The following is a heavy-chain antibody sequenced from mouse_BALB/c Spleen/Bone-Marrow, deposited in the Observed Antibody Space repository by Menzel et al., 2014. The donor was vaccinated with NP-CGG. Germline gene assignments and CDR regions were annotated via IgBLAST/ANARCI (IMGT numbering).Heavy chain of an antibody. V-gene: IGHV1-87*01. Sequence: VQLQQSGAELARPGASVKLSCKASGYTFTSYWMQWVKQRPGQGLEWIGAIYPGDGDTRYTQKFKGKATLTADKSSSTAFMQLSSLASEDSAVYYCARGDYGSSYDYAMDYWGQGTSGPVSS. CDR2: IYPGDGDT. J-gene: IGHJ4*01. D-gene: IGHD1-1*01. CDR3: ARGDYGSSYDYAMDY. CDR1: GYTFTSYW.